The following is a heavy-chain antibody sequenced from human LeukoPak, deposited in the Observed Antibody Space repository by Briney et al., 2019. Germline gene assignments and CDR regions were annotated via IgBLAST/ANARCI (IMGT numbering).Heavy chain of an antibody. Sequence: PGGSLRLSCAASGFTFSNAWMSWVRQAPGKGLEWVGRIKSKTDGGTTDYAAPVKGRFTISRDDSKNTLYLQMSSLRTEDTAMYYCAPDEGGDYVGLDYWGRGTLVTVSS. CDR2: IKSKTDGGTT. J-gene: IGHJ4*02. CDR1: GFTFSNAW. CDR3: APDEGGDYVGLDY. D-gene: IGHD4-17*01. V-gene: IGHV3-15*01.